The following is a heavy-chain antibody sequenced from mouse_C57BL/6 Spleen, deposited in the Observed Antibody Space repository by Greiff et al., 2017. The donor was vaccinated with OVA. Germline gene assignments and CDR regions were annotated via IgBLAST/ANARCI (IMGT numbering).Heavy chain of an antibody. Sequence: VQLQQSGPGLVQPSQSLSITCTVSGFSLTSYGVHWVRQSPGKGLEWLGVIWSGGRTDSTAALLTSRSLTKDNSKSQVFFKMNSLQADDAAIYYCAPHWEVAYWGQGTLVTVSA. CDR3: APHWEVAY. V-gene: IGHV2-5*01. D-gene: IGHD4-1*01. CDR1: GFSLTSYG. J-gene: IGHJ3*01. CDR2: IWSGGRT.